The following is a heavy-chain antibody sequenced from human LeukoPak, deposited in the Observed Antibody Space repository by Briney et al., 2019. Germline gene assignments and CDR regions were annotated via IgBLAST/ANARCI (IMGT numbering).Heavy chain of an antibody. D-gene: IGHD1-1*01. CDR3: ASTFNWSRGATTLDY. Sequence: SETLSLTCTVSGGSISSYYWSWIRQLAGKGLEWIGRIYTSGSTNYNPSLKSRVTMSVDTSKNQFSLKLSSVTAADTAVYYCASTFNWSRGATTLDYWGQGTLVTVSS. CDR2: IYTSGST. CDR1: GGSISSYY. J-gene: IGHJ4*02. V-gene: IGHV4-4*07.